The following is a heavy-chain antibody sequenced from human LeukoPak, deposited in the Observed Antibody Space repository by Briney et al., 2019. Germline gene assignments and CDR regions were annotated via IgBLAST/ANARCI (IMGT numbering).Heavy chain of an antibody. J-gene: IGHJ4*02. CDR2: IYYSGST. V-gene: IGHV4-59*01. CDR1: GGSISSYY. CDR3: AREVFSYGLDY. D-gene: IGHD5-18*01. Sequence: SETLSLTCTVSGGSISSYYWSWIRQPPGKGLEWIGYIYYSGSTNYNPSPKSRVTISVDTSKNQFSLKLSSVTAADTAVYYCAREVFSYGLDYWGQGTLVTVSS.